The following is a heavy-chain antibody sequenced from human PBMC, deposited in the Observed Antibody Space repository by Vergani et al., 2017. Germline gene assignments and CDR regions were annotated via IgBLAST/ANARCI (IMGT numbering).Heavy chain of an antibody. V-gene: IGHV3-33*06. D-gene: IGHD6-6*01. Sequence: QVQLVESGGGVVQPGRSLRLSCAASGFTFSSYGMHWVRQAPGKGLEWVAVIWYDGSNKYYADSVKGRFTISRDNSKNTLYLQMNSLRAEDTAVYYCAKHQQLVYFDYWGQGTLVTVSS. CDR1: GFTFSSYG. CDR2: IWYDGSNK. J-gene: IGHJ4*02. CDR3: AKHQQLVYFDY.